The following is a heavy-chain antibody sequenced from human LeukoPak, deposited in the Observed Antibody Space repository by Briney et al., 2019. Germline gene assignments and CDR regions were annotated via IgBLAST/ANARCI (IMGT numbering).Heavy chain of an antibody. D-gene: IGHD3-10*01. CDR1: GGFISSYY. J-gene: IGHJ4*02. Sequence: MPSETLSLTCTVSGGFISSYYWSWIRQPPGKGLEWIGYIYYSGSTNYNPSLKSRVTISVDTSKNQFSLKLSSVTAADTAVYYCVGSGGLLWFGELYYWGQGTLVTVSS. V-gene: IGHV4-59*08. CDR3: VGSGGLLWFGELYY. CDR2: IYYSGST.